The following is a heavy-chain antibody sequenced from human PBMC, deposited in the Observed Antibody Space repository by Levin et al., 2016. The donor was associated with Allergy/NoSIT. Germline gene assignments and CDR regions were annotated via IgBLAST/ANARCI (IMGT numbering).Heavy chain of an antibody. Sequence: SETLSLTCTVSGYSISSGYYWGWIRQGPPGKGLEWIGSIYHSGSTYYNPSLKSRVTISVDTSKNQFSLKLSSVTAADTAVYYCASERTYMKAGYWGQGTLVTVSS. CDR3: ASERTYMKAGY. D-gene: IGHD6-19*01. CDR2: IYHSGST. J-gene: IGHJ4*02. CDR1: GYSISSGYY. V-gene: IGHV4-38-2*02.